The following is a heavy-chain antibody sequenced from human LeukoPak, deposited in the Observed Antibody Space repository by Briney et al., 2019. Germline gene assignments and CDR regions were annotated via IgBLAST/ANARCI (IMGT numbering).Heavy chain of an antibody. CDR2: IYTGGST. Sequence: PSETLSLTCTVSGGSISSGSYYWSWIRQPAGKGLEWIGRIYTGGSTNYNPSLKSRVTISVDTSKNQFSLKLSSVTAADTAVYYCATTYYDILTGYYRDYWGQGTLVTVSS. CDR1: GGSISSGSYY. CDR3: ATTYYDILTGYYRDY. D-gene: IGHD3-9*01. V-gene: IGHV4-61*02. J-gene: IGHJ4*02.